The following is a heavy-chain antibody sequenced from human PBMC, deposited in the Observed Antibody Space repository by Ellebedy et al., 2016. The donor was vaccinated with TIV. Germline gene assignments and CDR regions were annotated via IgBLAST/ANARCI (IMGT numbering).Heavy chain of an antibody. CDR2: MSHDGNNK. CDR1: GFTFSTYV. Sequence: GESLKISCAASGFTFSTYVMHWVRQAPGKGLEWVAVMSHDGNNKFYADSVKGRFTISRDNSKNTLYLQMNSLRPEDTAVYSCARDGFDYWGQGTLVTVSS. J-gene: IGHJ4*02. CDR3: ARDGFDY. V-gene: IGHV3-30-3*01.